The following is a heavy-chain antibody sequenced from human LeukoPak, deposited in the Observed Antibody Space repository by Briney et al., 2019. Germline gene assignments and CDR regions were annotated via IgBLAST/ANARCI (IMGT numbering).Heavy chain of an antibody. D-gene: IGHD3-3*01. Sequence: GSLRLSCAASGFTFSSYAMSWIRQPPGKGLEWIGYIYYSGSTNYNPSLKSRVTISVDTSKNQFSLKLSSVTAADTAVYYCARASAYYDFWSGYYGLFYFDYWGQGTLVTVSS. CDR3: ARASAYYDFWSGYYGLFYFDY. J-gene: IGHJ4*02. V-gene: IGHV4-59*01. CDR2: IYYSGST. CDR1: GFTFSSYA.